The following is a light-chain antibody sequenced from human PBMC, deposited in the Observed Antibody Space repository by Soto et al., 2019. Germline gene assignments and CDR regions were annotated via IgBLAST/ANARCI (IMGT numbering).Light chain of an antibody. CDR3: AAWDDRLNGVV. V-gene: IGLV1-36*01. J-gene: IGLJ2*01. CDR2: YDD. CDR1: SSNIGNNA. Sequence: QSVLTQPPSVSEAPRQRVTISCSGSSSNIGNNAVNWYQQLPGKAPKLLIYYDDLLPSGVSDRFSGSKSVTSASLAISGLQSGDEADYYCAAWDDRLNGVVFGGGTKLTVL.